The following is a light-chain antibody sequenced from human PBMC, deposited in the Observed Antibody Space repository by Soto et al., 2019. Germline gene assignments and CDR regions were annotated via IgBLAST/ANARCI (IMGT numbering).Light chain of an antibody. CDR3: QQYNTWPPWT. V-gene: IGKV3-15*01. CDR1: HSVSSN. CDR2: GAS. J-gene: IGKJ1*01. Sequence: EVVMPQSPATLSVSPGERATLACRASHSVSSNLAWYQQKPGQAPRLLIYGASTRATGIPARFSGSGSGTEFTLTITSLQSEDFAVYYCQQYNTWPPWTFGQGTKVEIK.